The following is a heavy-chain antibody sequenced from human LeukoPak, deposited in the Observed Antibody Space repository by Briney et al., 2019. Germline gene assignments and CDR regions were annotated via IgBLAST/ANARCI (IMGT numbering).Heavy chain of an antibody. CDR2: IKQDGSEK. V-gene: IGHV3-7*01. D-gene: IGHD2-15*01. Sequence: GGSLRLSCAASGFTFSSYWMSWVRQAPGKGLEWVANIKQDGSEKYYVDSVKGRFTISRDNAKNSLYLQMNSLRAEDTALYYCARGYSRAAFDIWGQGTVVAVSS. CDR3: ARGYSRAAFDI. CDR1: GFTFSSYW. J-gene: IGHJ3*02.